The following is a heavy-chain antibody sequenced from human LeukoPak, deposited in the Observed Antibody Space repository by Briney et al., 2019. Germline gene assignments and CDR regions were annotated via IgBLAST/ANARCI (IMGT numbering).Heavy chain of an antibody. CDR3: ARGPFYCSGDSCYSGGYYYYGMDV. CDR1: GGSFSGYY. Sequence: SETLSLTCAVYGGSFSGYYWSWIRQPPGKGLEWIGEINHSGSTNYNPSLKSRVTISVDTSKNQFSLKLSSVTAADTAVYYCARGPFYCSGDSCYSGGYYYYGMDVWGQGTTVTVSS. V-gene: IGHV4-34*01. CDR2: INHSGST. D-gene: IGHD2-15*01. J-gene: IGHJ6*02.